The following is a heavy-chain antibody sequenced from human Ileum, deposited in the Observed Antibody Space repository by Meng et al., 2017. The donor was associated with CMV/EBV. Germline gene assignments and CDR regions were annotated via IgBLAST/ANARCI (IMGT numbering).Heavy chain of an antibody. J-gene: IGHJ4*02. CDR1: GLIVSSTY. D-gene: IGHD1-26*01. Sequence: QLWGFGGGLVHPGGSLRLVCEASGLIVSSTYMTWVRQAPGKGLEWVSVIYASGSTFYADSVKGRFTISRDNSENTLFLQMSSLRVEDTAVYYCVGVGAPGGQGTLVTVSS. CDR2: IYASGST. CDR3: VGVGAP. V-gene: IGHV3-66*01.